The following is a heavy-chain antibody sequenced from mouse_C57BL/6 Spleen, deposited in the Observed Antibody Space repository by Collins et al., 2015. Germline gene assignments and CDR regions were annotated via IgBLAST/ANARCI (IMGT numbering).Heavy chain of an antibody. CDR3: ARSLLRLRIDY. D-gene: IGHD1-2*01. J-gene: IGHJ2*01. Sequence: QVQLQQPGAELVMPGASVKMSCKASGYTFTDYWMHWVKQRPGQGLEWIGAIDTSDSYTSYNQKFKGKATLTVDESSSTAYMQLSSLTSEDSAVYYCARSLLRLRIDYWGQGTTLTVSS. V-gene: IGHV1-69*01. CDR2: IDTSDSYT. CDR1: GYTFTDYW.